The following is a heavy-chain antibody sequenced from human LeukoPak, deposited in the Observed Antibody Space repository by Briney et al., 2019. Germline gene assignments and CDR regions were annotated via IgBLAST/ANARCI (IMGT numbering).Heavy chain of an antibody. D-gene: IGHD3-22*01. CDR2: INHSGST. CDR1: GGSFSGYY. V-gene: IGHV4-34*01. Sequence: SQTLSLTCAVYGGSFSGYYWSWIRQPPGKGLEWIGEINHSGSTNYNPSLKSRVTISVDTSKNQFSLKLSSVTAADTAVYYCARVSDSSGYQLDYWGQGTLVTVSS. J-gene: IGHJ4*02. CDR3: ARVSDSSGYQLDY.